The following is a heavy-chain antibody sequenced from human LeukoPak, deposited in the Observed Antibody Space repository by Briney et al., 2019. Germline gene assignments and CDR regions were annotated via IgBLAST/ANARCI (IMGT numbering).Heavy chain of an antibody. CDR2: IRYDGSNK. CDR3: AKDGGWFGDLGYYYYMDV. V-gene: IGHV3-30*02. Sequence: GGSLRLSCAASGFTFSSYGMHWVRQAPGKGLEWVAFIRYDGSNKYYADSVKGRFTISRDNSKNTLYLQMNSLRAEDTAVYYCAKDGGWFGDLGYYYYMDVWGKGTTVTISS. CDR1: GFTFSSYG. J-gene: IGHJ6*03. D-gene: IGHD3-10*01.